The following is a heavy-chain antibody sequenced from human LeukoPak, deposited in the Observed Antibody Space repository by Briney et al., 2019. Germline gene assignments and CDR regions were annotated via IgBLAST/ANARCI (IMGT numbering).Heavy chain of an antibody. V-gene: IGHV1-2*02. CDR1: GYPFIDYY. CDR2: INPNTGDT. CDR3: ASKGAGHCYDASCMGSFDL. Sequence: ASVKVSCKASGYPFIDYYLHWVRQAPGQGLEGMGCINPNTGDTNSAQNFQGRVIMTRDTSITTAYMELSRLKSDDTALYYCASKGAGHCYDASCMGSFDLWGQGTTVAVSS. D-gene: IGHD2-15*01. J-gene: IGHJ3*01.